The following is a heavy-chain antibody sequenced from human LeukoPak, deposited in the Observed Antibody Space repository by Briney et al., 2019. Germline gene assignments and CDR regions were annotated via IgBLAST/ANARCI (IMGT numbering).Heavy chain of an antibody. CDR1: GGSISSGSYY. J-gene: IGHJ5*02. D-gene: IGHD3-3*01. CDR2: IYYSGST. Sequence: SETLSLTCTVSGGSISSGSYYWSWIRQPPGKGLEWIGYIYYSGSTNYNPSLKSRVTISVDTSKNQFSLKLSSVTAADMAVYYCARGYDFWSGNVNWFDPWGQGTLVTVSS. CDR3: ARGYDFWSGNVNWFDP. V-gene: IGHV4-61*01.